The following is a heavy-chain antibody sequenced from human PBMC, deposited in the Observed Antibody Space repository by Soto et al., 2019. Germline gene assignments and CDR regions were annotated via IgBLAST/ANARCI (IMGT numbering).Heavy chain of an antibody. CDR3: ARDRRAAPPTYYYYYGMDV. V-gene: IGHV3-48*03. CDR2: ISSSGSTI. Sequence: GGSLRLSCAASGFTFSSYEMNWVRQAPGKGLEWVSYISSSGSTIYYADSVKGRFTISRDNAKNSLYLQMNSLRAEDTAVYYCARDRRAAPPTYYYYYGMDVWGQGTTVTVSS. D-gene: IGHD6-6*01. J-gene: IGHJ6*02. CDR1: GFTFSSYE.